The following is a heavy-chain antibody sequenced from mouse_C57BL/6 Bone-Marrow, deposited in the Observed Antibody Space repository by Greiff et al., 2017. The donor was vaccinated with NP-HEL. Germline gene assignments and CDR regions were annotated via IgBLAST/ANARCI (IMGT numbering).Heavy chain of an antibody. J-gene: IGHJ3*01. CDR3: ARREIYYYGFAY. CDR2: IWSGGST. V-gene: IGHV2-2*01. CDR1: GFSLTSYG. Sequence: VKLVESGPGLVQPSRSLSITCTVSGFSLTSYGVHWVRQSPGKGLEWLGVIWSGGSTDYNAAFISRLSISKDNSKSQVFFKMNSLQADDTAIYYCARREIYYYGFAYWGQGTLVTVSA. D-gene: IGHD1-1*01.